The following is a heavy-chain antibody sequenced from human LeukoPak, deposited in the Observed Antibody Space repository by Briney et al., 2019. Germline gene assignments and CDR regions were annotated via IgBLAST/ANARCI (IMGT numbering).Heavy chain of an antibody. Sequence: ASVKVSCKASGYTFTSYGISWVRQAPGQGLEWMGWISAYNGNTNCAQKLQGRVTMTTDTSTSTAYMELRSLRSDDTAVYYCARDILRRRGEQRGKVVPAAIRVDYWGQGTLVTVSS. CDR3: ARDILRRRGEQRGKVVPAAIRVDY. CDR2: ISAYNGNT. CDR1: GYTFTSYG. J-gene: IGHJ4*02. V-gene: IGHV1-18*01. D-gene: IGHD2-2*02.